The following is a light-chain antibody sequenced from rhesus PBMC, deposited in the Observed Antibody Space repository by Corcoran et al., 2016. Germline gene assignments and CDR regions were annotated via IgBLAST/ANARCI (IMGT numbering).Light chain of an antibody. CDR3: QRGCSTPFT. Sequence: DIQMSQSPSFLSASVGDKVTITCRSSQGIINALAWYQQKPGQAPKLLIYAASSLESGDQSRFSGSRAGIYFTLTISSLQPEDIATYYCQRGCSTPFTFGPGSKLDI. CDR1: QGIINA. J-gene: IGKJ3*01. V-gene: IGKV1-33*02. CDR2: AAS.